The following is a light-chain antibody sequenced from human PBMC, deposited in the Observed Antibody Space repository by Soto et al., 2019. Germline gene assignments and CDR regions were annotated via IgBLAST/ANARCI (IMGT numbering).Light chain of an antibody. Sequence: EMVVTHAPATLSVSPGERATLSFMASQDVSSNLAWYQQKPGQAPSLLIYGASTRAIGTPARFSGSGSGTEFTLTISSLQSEDYAVYFCQQYIRWPLTFGGGTKVDIK. J-gene: IGKJ4*01. CDR1: QDVSSN. CDR2: GAS. V-gene: IGKV3-15*01. CDR3: QQYIRWPLT.